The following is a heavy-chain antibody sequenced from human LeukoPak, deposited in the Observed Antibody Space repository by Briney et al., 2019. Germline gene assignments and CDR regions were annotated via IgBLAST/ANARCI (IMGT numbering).Heavy chain of an antibody. CDR2: IKDDGSEI. CDR3: ASARIDY. J-gene: IGHJ4*02. D-gene: IGHD1-14*01. Sequence: GGSLRLSCVGSGFTFSSYSMTWVRQAPGKGLEWVANIKDDGSEIYSVDSVKGRFTISRDNAKNSLYLQMSSLRAEDTAVYYCASARIDYWGQGTLVTVSS. CDR1: GFTFSSYS. V-gene: IGHV3-7*01.